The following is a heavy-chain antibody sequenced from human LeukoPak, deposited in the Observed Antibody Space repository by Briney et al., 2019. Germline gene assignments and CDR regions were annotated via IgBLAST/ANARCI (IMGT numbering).Heavy chain of an antibody. J-gene: IGHJ4*02. CDR2: IKQDGSEK. D-gene: IGHD3-10*01. CDR3: ARVGITMIRGVITVDY. Sequence: GESLRLSCAASGFTFSSYWMSWVRQAPGKGLEWVANIKQDGSEKYYVDSVKGRFTISRDNAKNSLYLQVNSLRAEDTAVYYCARVGITMIRGVITVDYWGQGTLVTVSS. V-gene: IGHV3-7*01. CDR1: GFTFSSYW.